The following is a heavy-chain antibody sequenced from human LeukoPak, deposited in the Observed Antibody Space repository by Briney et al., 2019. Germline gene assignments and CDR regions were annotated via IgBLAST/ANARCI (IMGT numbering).Heavy chain of an antibody. CDR1: GGSISSYY. Sequence: PSETLSLTCTVSGGSISSYYWGWIRQPPGKGLEWIGSIYYSGSTYYNPSLKSRVTISVDTSKNQFSLKLSSVTAADTAVYYCARDPLGRDGYSGFDYWGQGTLVTVSS. V-gene: IGHV4-39*07. J-gene: IGHJ4*02. CDR2: IYYSGST. D-gene: IGHD5-24*01. CDR3: ARDPLGRDGYSGFDY.